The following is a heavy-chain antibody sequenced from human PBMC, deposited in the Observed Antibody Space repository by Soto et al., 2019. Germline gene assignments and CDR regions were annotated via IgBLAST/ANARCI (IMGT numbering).Heavy chain of an antibody. CDR2: IYYSGST. Sequence: SPTLSLPCTVSGGSISSYYWSWIRQPPGKGLEWIGYIYYSGSTNYNPSLKSRVTISVDTSKNQFSLKLSSVTAADTAVYYCARGFTRWWFDPWGQGTLVTVSS. CDR3: ARGFTRWWFDP. J-gene: IGHJ5*02. V-gene: IGHV4-59*01. D-gene: IGHD2-15*01. CDR1: GGSISSYY.